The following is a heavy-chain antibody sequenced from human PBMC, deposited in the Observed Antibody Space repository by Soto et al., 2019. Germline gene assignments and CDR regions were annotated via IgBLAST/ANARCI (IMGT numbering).Heavy chain of an antibody. Sequence: VQLVQSGAEVKKPGSSVKVSCKISGGTFSSFAISWVRQAPGQGLEWMGGIIPIIGEANNGEKFQGRVTITADESTRIVYMELRSLRLDDTAVYYCARAPYASSWTAWLDPWGQGTLVTVSS. V-gene: IGHV1-69*12. CDR2: IIPIIGEA. J-gene: IGHJ5*02. D-gene: IGHD6-13*01. CDR1: GGTFSSFA. CDR3: ARAPYASSWTAWLDP.